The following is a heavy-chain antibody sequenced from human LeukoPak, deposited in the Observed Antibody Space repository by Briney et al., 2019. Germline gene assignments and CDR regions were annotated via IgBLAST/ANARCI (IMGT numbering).Heavy chain of an antibody. V-gene: IGHV4-38-2*01. CDR1: GYSITSDYN. J-gene: IGHJ5*02. D-gene: IGHD2-15*01. Sequence: PSETLSLTCGVSGYSITSDYNWGWVRQPPGKGLEWIGNIYHSGSTNYNPSLKSRVTISVDTSKNQFSLKLSSVTAADTAVYYCARVAGYCSGGSSRTRFDPWGQGTLVTVSS. CDR3: ARVAGYCSGGSSRTRFDP. CDR2: IYHSGST.